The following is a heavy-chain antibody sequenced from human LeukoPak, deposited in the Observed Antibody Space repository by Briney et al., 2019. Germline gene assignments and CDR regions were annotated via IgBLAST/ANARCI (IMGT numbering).Heavy chain of an antibody. D-gene: IGHD5-24*01. J-gene: IGHJ4*02. CDR2: IIPIFGTA. CDR1: GGTFSSYA. Sequence: ASAKVSCKASGGTFSSYAISWVRQAPGQGLEWMGRIIPIFGTANYAQKFQGRVTITADKSTSTAYMELSSLRSEDTAVYYCARDPGDGYNLDYWGQGTLVTVSS. CDR3: ARDPGDGYNLDY. V-gene: IGHV1-69*06.